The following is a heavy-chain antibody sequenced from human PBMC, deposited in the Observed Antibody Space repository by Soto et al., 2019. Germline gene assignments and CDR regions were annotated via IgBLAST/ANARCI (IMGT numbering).Heavy chain of an antibody. D-gene: IGHD1-26*01. CDR3: ASSRGSHGPRDY. Sequence: QLQLQESGSGLVKPSQTLSLTCAVSGGSISSGGYSWSWIRQPPGKGLEWMGYIYHSGSTYYNPSPKSRASISVDRSKNQFSLKLMSVNAADTAVYYCASSRGSHGPRDYWGQGTLGTVSS. CDR1: GGSISSGGYS. CDR2: IYHSGST. V-gene: IGHV4-30-2*01. J-gene: IGHJ4*02.